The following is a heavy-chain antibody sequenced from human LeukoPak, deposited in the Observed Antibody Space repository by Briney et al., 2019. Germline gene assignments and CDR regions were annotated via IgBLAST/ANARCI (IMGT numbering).Heavy chain of an antibody. CDR2: ISYDGSNK. V-gene: IGHV3-30*18. J-gene: IGHJ6*02. D-gene: IGHD2-21*01. Sequence: PGGSLRLSCAASGFTFSSYGMHWVRQAPGKGLEWVAVISYDGSNKYYADSVKGRFTISRDNSKNTLYLQMNSLRDEDTAVYYCAKDSRHIVMYYYYYGMDVRGQGTTVTVSS. CDR3: AKDSRHIVMYYYYYGMDV. CDR1: GFTFSSYG.